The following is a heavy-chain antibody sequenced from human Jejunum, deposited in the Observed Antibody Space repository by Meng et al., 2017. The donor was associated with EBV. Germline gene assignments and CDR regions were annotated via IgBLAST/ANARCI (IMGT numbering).Heavy chain of an antibody. Sequence: QVQVQGPGPGPAQPSGTLSLACAVSGASISSSHWWSWVRQAPGEGLEWIGEIYYTGRTNYNPSLKSRVSMSIDKSKNQFSLNLNSVTVADTAVYYCATSMSGYSYGYSWGQGTLVTVSS. CDR2: IYYTGRT. CDR1: GASISSSHW. V-gene: IGHV4-4*02. J-gene: IGHJ5*02. D-gene: IGHD5-12*01. CDR3: ATSMSGYSYGYS.